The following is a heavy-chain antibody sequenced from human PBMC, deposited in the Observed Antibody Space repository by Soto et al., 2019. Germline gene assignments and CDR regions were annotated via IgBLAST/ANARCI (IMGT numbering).Heavy chain of an antibody. CDR1: GYTFTSYG. CDR2: ISAYNGNT. Sequence: ASVKVSCKASGYTFTSYGISWVRQAPGQGLEWMGWISAYNGNTNYAQKLQGRVTMTTDTSTSTAYMELRSLRSDDTAVYYCAREGSXVLMVYATNYYYYGMDVWGQGTTVTVSS. J-gene: IGHJ6*02. V-gene: IGHV1-18*01. D-gene: IGHD2-8*01. CDR3: AREGSXVLMVYATNYYYYGMDV.